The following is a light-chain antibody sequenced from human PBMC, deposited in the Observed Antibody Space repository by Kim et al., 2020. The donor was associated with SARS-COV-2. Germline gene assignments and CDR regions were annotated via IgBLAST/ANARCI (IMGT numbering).Light chain of an antibody. Sequence: DIQMTQSPSSLSASVGDRVTITCQASQDISNYLNWYQQKPGKAPKLLIYDASNLETGVPSMFSGSGSGTDFTFTISSLQPEDIATYYCQQYDIGLTFGGGTKVDIK. CDR2: DAS. J-gene: IGKJ4*01. V-gene: IGKV1-33*01. CDR3: QQYDIGLT. CDR1: QDISNY.